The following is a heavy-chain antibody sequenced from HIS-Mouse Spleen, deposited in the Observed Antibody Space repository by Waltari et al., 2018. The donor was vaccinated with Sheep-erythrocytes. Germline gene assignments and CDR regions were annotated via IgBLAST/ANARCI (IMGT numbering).Heavy chain of an antibody. CDR1: GYTFTGYY. J-gene: IGHJ4*02. CDR2: LNPNSGGT. V-gene: IGHV1-2*02. CDR3: AREPHGVVGATRGGYFDY. Sequence: QVQLVQSGAEVKKPGASVKVSCKASGYTFTGYYMHWVRQAPGQGLEWRGWLNPNSGGTTYAQKVQGRVTMTRDTSISTAYMELSRLGSDDTAVYYCAREPHGVVGATRGGYFDYWGQGTLVTGSS. D-gene: IGHD1-26*01.